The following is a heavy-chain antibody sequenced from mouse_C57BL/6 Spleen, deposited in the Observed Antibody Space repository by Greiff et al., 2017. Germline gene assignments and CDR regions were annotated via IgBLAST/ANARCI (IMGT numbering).Heavy chain of an antibody. CDR2: IDPSDSYT. Sequence: QVQLKQPGAELVMPGASVKLSCKASGYTFTSYWMHWVKQRPGQGLEWIGEIDPSDSYTNYNQKFKGKSTLTVDKSSSTAYMQLSSLTSEDSAVYYCARSGDSSGYVDYAMDYWGQGTSVTVSS. V-gene: IGHV1-69*01. CDR3: ARSGDSSGYVDYAMDY. J-gene: IGHJ4*01. D-gene: IGHD3-2*02. CDR1: GYTFTSYW.